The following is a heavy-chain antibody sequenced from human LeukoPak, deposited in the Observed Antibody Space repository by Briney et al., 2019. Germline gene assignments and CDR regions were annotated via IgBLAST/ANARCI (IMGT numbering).Heavy chain of an antibody. D-gene: IGHD4-17*01. V-gene: IGHV4-38-2*02. CDR1: GGSFSGYY. Sequence: SETLSLTCAVYGGSFSGYYWGWIRQPPGKGLEWIGSIYHSGSTYYNPSLKSRVTISVDTSKNQFSLKLSSVTAADTAVYYCARDERMTTVTRRSYCWFDPWGQGTLVTVSS. CDR2: IYHSGST. CDR3: ARDERMTTVTRRSYCWFDP. J-gene: IGHJ5*02.